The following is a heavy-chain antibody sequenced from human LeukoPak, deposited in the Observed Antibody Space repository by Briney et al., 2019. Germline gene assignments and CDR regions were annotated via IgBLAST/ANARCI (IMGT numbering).Heavy chain of an antibody. CDR1: GFTFSDYT. Sequence: GGTLRLSCAVSGFTFSDYTIHWVRQAPGKRLQSVSAITSNGAYTHYADSVKGRFTISRDNSRNAVFLQMGGLRIEDMAVYYCARVKMGATVSDYYYYYMDVWGTGTTVTVSS. D-gene: IGHD1-26*01. V-gene: IGHV3-64*02. CDR3: ARVKMGATVSDYYYYYMDV. CDR2: ITSNGAYT. J-gene: IGHJ6*03.